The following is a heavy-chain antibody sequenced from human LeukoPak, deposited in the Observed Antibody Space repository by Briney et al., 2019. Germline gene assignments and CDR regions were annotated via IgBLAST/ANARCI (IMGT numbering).Heavy chain of an antibody. CDR2: INHSGST. Sequence: SETLPLTCAVYGGSFSGYYWSWIRQPPGKGLEWIGEINHSGSTNYNPSLKSRVAISVDTSKNQFSLKLSSVTAADTAVYYCARVGRIGSGYYYYYMDVWGKGTTVTVSS. J-gene: IGHJ6*03. CDR3: ARVGRIGSGYYYYYMDV. D-gene: IGHD1-26*01. V-gene: IGHV4-34*01. CDR1: GGSFSGYY.